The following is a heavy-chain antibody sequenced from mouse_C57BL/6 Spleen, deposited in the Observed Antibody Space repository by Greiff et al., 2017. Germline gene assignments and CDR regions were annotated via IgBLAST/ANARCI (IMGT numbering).Heavy chain of an antibody. J-gene: IGHJ2*01. CDR1: GYTFTSYG. Sequence: QVQLQQSGAELARPGASVKLSCKASGYTFTSYGISWVKQRTGQGLEWIGEIYPRRGNTYYNEKFKGKATLTADKSSSTAYMELRSLTSEDSAVYFCARGDYGSSWYYFDYWGQGTTLTVAS. CDR3: ARGDYGSSWYYFDY. D-gene: IGHD1-1*01. V-gene: IGHV1-81*01. CDR2: IYPRRGNT.